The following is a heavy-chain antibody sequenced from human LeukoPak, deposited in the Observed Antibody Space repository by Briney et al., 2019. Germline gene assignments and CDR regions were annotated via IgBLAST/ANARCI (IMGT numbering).Heavy chain of an antibody. D-gene: IGHD3-10*01. CDR1: GYTFSGYN. J-gene: IGHJ4*02. V-gene: IGHV1-2*02. CDR3: ARVTLLRGLDN. Sequence: ASVKVSCKASGYTFSGYNIHWVRQAPGQGLEWMGWINPHGGTTNYAQKFQDRVTMTRDTSINTAYMEVSRLRSDDTAVYHCARVTLLRGLDNWGQGTLVTVSS. CDR2: INPHGGTT.